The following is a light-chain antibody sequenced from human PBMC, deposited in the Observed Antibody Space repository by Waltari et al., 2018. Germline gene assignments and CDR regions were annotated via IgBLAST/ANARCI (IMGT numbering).Light chain of an antibody. J-gene: IGKJ2*01. CDR1: QSGLQSSNNNNW. CDR3: QQYYSLPYT. Sequence: DIVMTQAPDSLAVSLCEGATFNCQSSQSGLQSSNNNNWLALLRQKPGQPPEVIIYGASTRVAGVPDRFSGSASGTDFILTISSLQAEDVAVYCCQQYYSLPYTFGQGTKLEIK. CDR2: GAS. V-gene: IGKV4-1*01.